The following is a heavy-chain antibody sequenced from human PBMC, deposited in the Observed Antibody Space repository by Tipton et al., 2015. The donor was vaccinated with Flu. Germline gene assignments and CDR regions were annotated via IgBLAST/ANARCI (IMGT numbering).Heavy chain of an antibody. CDR2: IGGSGEST. CDR3: AKVYAALGIDPFDY. Sequence: SLRLSCAASGFTFSYYTMNWVRQAPGKGLEWLSTIGGSGESTYDADSVKGRFTISRDNSKNTLYLQMNNLRAEDTAVYYCAKVYAALGIDPFDYWAREPWSPSPQ. D-gene: IGHD6-13*01. J-gene: IGHJ4*02. CDR1: GFTFSYYT. V-gene: IGHV3-23*01.